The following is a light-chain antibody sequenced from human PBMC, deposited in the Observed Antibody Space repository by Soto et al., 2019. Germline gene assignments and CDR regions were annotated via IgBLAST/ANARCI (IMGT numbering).Light chain of an antibody. CDR3: QQYESYSPLN. V-gene: IGKV1-5*01. CDR2: DAY. J-gene: IGKJ4*01. Sequence: DIQMTQSPSILSASVGDRVTITCRASQSIRSWLAWYQQKPGKAPKLLLYDAYSLESGVPSRFSGRRSGTEFTLTIAGLQPEDFATYYGQQYESYSPLNFGGGTKVEIK. CDR1: QSIRSW.